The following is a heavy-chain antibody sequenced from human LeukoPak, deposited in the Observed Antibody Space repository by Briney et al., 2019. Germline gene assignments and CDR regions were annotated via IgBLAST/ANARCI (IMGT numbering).Heavy chain of an antibody. CDR2: ISGGNT. CDR3: ARGRDGYNYGGFDY. J-gene: IGHJ4*02. D-gene: IGHD5-24*01. Sequence: PTGGSLRLSCAASGFSLSNYAMNWVRQTPGKGLEWVSGISGGNTYYADSVRGRFTISRDNSKNTLYLQMNSLRAEDTAVYYCARGRDGYNYGGFDYWGQGTLVTVSS. CDR1: GFSLSNYA. V-gene: IGHV3-23*01.